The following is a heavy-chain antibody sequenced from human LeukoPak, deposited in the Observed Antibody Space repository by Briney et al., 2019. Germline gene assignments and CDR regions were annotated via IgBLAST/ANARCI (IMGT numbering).Heavy chain of an antibody. CDR1: GSSISTYY. J-gene: IGHJ6*02. V-gene: IGHV4-59*01. D-gene: IGHD4-11*01. CDR2: IYYTGTT. Sequence: SETLSLTCSVSGSSISTYYWSWIRQLPGKGLEWIGYIYYTGTTNYNPSLRSRVTISVDTSRNQFSLRLSSVTAADTAVYYCAREDPQTTVPEGMDVWGHGTTVIVSS. CDR3: AREDPQTTVPEGMDV.